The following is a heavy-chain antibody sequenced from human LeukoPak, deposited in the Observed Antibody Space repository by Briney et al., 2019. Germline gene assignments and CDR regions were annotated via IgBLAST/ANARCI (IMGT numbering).Heavy chain of an antibody. CDR1: GFTFGSYT. CDR3: ARDPGIAAASDAFDI. J-gene: IGHJ3*02. V-gene: IGHV3-66*01. D-gene: IGHD6-13*01. Sequence: PGGSLRLSCAASGFTFGSYTMNWVRQAPGKGLEWVSVIYSGGSTYYADSVKGRFTISRDNSKNTLYLQMNSLRAEDTAVYYCARDPGIAAASDAFDIWGQGTMVTVSS. CDR2: IYSGGST.